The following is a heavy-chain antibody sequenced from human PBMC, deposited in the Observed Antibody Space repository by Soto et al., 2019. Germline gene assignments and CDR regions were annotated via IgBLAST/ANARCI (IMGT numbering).Heavy chain of an antibody. CDR3: ARRVYYYGSGSYETSYYFDY. V-gene: IGHV4-39*01. J-gene: IGHJ4*02. CDR2: IYYSGST. Sequence: SETLSLTCTVSGGSISSSSYYWGWIRQPPGKGLEWIGSIYYSGSTYYNPSLKSRVTISVDTSKNQFSLKLSSVTAADTAVYYCARRVYYYGSGSYETSYYFDYWGQGTLVTVSS. CDR1: GGSISSSSYY. D-gene: IGHD3-10*01.